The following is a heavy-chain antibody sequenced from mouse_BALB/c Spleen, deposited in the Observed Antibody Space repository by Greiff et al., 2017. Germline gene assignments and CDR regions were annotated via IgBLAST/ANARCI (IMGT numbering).Heavy chain of an antibody. Sequence: LQESGPELVKPGASVRISCKASGYTFTSYYIHWVKQRPGQGLEWIGWIYPGNVNTKYNEKFKGKATLTADKSSSTAYMQLSSLTSEDSAVYFCARSLEAMDYWGQGTSVTVSS. J-gene: IGHJ4*01. CDR1: GYTFTSYY. CDR3: ARSLEAMDY. CDR2: IYPGNVNT. V-gene: IGHV1S56*01.